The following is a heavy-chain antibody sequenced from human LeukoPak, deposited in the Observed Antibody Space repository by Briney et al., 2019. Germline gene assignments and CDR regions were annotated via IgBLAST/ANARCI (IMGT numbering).Heavy chain of an antibody. D-gene: IGHD5-24*01. CDR3: ARVLRDGHNDPFDN. J-gene: IGHJ3*02. Sequence: PSETLSLTCTVSGGSISSSSYFWGWIRQPPEKGLEWIGSVFYTGDTYYSPSLKSRVTLSVDTSKNHFSLRLTSVTAADAAVYCCARVLRDGHNDPFDNWGQGTLVTVSS. V-gene: IGHV4-39*01. CDR2: VFYTGDT. CDR1: GGSISSSSYF.